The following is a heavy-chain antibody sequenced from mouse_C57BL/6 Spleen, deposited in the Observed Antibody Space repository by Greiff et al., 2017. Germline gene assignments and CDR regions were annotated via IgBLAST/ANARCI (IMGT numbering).Heavy chain of an antibody. CDR3: AREDYGSSGGFAY. J-gene: IGHJ3*01. V-gene: IGHV1-80*01. CDR1: GYAFSSYW. D-gene: IGHD1-1*01. CDR2: IYPGDGDT. Sequence: VEPGASVKISCKASGYAFSSYWMNWVKQRPGKGLEWIGQIYPGDGDTNYNGKFKGKATLTADKSSSTAYMQLSSLTSEDSAVYFCAREDYGSSGGFAYWGQGTLVTVSA.